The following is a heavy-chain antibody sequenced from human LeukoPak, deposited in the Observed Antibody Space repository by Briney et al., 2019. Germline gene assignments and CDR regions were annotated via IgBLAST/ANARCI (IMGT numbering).Heavy chain of an antibody. V-gene: IGHV4-30-2*01. CDR3: ARGGAPYYYYGMDV. CDR2: IYHSGST. Sequence: SETLSLTCAVSGGSISSGGYSWSWIRQPPGKGLEWIGYIYHSGSTYYNPSLKSRVTISVDTSKNQFSLKLSSVTAADTAVYYCARGGAPYYYYGMDVWGQGTTVTVSS. D-gene: IGHD3-16*01. CDR1: GGSISSGGYS. J-gene: IGHJ6*02.